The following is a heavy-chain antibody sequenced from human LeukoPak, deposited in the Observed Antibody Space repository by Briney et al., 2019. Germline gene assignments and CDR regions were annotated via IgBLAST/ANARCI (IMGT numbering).Heavy chain of an antibody. J-gene: IGHJ4*02. CDR3: ASDFGY. CDR1: GGSISSYY. V-gene: IGHV4-59*08. Sequence: SETLSLTCTASGGSISSYYWNWIRQPPGKGLEWIGYIYYSGSTNYNPSLKSRVTISIDTSKNQLSLKLSSVTAADTAVYYCASDFGYWGQGTLVTVSS. CDR2: IYYSGST.